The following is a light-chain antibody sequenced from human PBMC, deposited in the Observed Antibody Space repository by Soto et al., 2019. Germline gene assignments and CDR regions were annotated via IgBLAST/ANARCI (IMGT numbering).Light chain of an antibody. V-gene: IGLV1-44*01. CDR3: AAWDDSLTGHVV. CDR2: SNS. CDR1: SSNIGTNT. J-gene: IGLJ2*01. Sequence: QSVLTQPPSASGTPGQRVTISCSGSSSNIGTNTVNWYQQLPETAPKLLIYSNSQRPSGVPDRFSGSKSGTSASLAISGLQSEDEADYYCAAWDDSLTGHVVFGGGTKLTVL.